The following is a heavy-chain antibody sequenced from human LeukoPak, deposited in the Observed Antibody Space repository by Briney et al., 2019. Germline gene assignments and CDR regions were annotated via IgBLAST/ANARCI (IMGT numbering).Heavy chain of an antibody. CDR2: IKPDGSNT. D-gene: IGHD3-10*01. V-gene: IGHV3-74*01. CDR1: GFTFSSYW. Sequence: PGGSLRRSCAASGFTFSSYWMHWVRQAPGKGLVWVSRIKPDGSNTFYADSVKGRFTISRDNAKNTLYLQMNSLRAEDTAVYYCAGDLSSGYWGQGTLVTVSS. J-gene: IGHJ4*02. CDR3: AGDLSSGY.